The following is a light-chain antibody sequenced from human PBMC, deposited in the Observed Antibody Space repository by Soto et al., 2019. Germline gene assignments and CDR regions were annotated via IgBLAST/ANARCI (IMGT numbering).Light chain of an antibody. CDR3: HQRSNWPIT. CDR2: DAS. Sequence: EIVLTQSPTTLSLSPGERATLSCRASESVSSYLAWYQQKPDQTPRLLIYDASNRATGVTARFTGSGSGTDFTLTISSLEPEDFAVYYCHQRSNWPITFGQGTRLEIK. V-gene: IGKV3-11*01. CDR1: ESVSSY. J-gene: IGKJ5*01.